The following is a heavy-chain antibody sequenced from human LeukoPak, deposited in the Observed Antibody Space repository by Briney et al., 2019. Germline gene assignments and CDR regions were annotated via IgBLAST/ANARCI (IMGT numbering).Heavy chain of an antibody. J-gene: IGHJ3*02. CDR1: GFAFSSYA. CDR3: AKDLYYGDYVDDAFDI. Sequence: PGGSLRLSCAASGFAFSSYAMSWVRQAPGKGLEWVSAISGSGGSTYYADSVKGRFTISRDNSKNTLYLQMNSLRAEDTAVYYCAKDLYYGDYVDDAFDIWGQGTMVTVSS. V-gene: IGHV3-23*01. CDR2: ISGSGGST. D-gene: IGHD4-17*01.